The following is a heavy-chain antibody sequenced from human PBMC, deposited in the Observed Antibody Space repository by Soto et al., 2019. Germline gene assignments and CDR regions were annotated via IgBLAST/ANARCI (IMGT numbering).Heavy chain of an antibody. Sequence: SETLSLTCTVSGGSISSGGYYWSWIRQHPGKGLEWIGYIYYSGSTYYNPSLKSRVTISVDTSKNQFSLKLSSVTAADTAVYYCARLSNPWGNSVMDYWGQGTLVTVSS. V-gene: IGHV4-31*03. CDR3: ARLSNPWGNSVMDY. J-gene: IGHJ4*02. CDR2: IYYSGST. D-gene: IGHD3-16*01. CDR1: GGSISSGGYY.